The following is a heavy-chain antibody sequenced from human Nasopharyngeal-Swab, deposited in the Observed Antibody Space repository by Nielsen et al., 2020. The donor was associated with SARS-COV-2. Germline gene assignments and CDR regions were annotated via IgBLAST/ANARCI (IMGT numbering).Heavy chain of an antibody. CDR1: GFTFSNYR. J-gene: IGHJ4*02. CDR3: ARGWGVVLDH. V-gene: IGHV3-21*01. CDR2: LSRRSDDV. D-gene: IGHD3-10*01. Sequence: AESLTLSCAASGFTFSNYRMNWFLHAPGRELQEVSSLSRRSDDVYDADSVRGRFTISRDNAKNSLYLQMNSLRADDTDVYYCARGWGVVLDHWGQGTLVTVSS.